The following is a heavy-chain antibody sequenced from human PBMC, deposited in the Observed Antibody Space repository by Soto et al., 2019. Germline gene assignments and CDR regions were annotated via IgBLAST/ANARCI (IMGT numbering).Heavy chain of an antibody. V-gene: IGHV4-34*01. J-gene: IGHJ5*02. Sequence: ETLSLTCAVYGGSFSGYYWSWIRQPPGKGLEWIGEINHSGSTNYNPSLKSRVTISVDTSKNQFSLKLSSVTAADTAVYYCARGDYDFWSGTVLRWFDPWGQGTLVTVSS. CDR2: INHSGST. D-gene: IGHD3-3*01. CDR1: GGSFSGYY. CDR3: ARGDYDFWSGTVLRWFDP.